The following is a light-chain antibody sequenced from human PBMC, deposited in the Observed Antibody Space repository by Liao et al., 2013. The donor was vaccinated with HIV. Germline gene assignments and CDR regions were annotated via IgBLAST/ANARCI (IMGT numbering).Light chain of an antibody. J-gene: IGLJ2*01. Sequence: SYELTQPHAVSVSPGQTASITCSGDKLEDKYVCWYQQKPGQSPLPVIYQNTRRPSGIPDRFSASKSANTATLTISETQPVDEADYYCQAWDRNTAIFGGGTKLTVL. CDR1: KLEDKY. CDR3: QAWDRNTAI. V-gene: IGLV3-1*01. CDR2: QNT.